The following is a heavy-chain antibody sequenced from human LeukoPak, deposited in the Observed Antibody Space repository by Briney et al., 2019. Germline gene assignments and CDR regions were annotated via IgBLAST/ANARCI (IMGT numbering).Heavy chain of an antibody. CDR3: AKDDGVGSGWYEPIY. Sequence: GRSLRLSCAASGFTFSSYGMHWVRQAPGKGLEWVAVISYDGSNKYYADSVKGRFTISRDNSKNTLYLQMNSLRAEDTAVYYCAKDDGVGSGWYEPIYRGQGTLVTVS. V-gene: IGHV3-30*18. CDR2: ISYDGSNK. D-gene: IGHD6-19*01. J-gene: IGHJ4*02. CDR1: GFTFSSYG.